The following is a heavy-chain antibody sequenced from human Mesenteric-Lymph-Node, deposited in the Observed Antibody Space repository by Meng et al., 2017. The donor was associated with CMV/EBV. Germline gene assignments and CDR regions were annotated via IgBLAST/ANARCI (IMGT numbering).Heavy chain of an antibody. D-gene: IGHD3-10*01. CDR1: YTFTSYD. V-gene: IGHV1-8*01. CDR2: MNHNSGNT. J-gene: IGHJ4*02. Sequence: YTFTSYDINWVRQATGQGLEWMGWMNHNSGNTGYAQKFQGRVTMNRNTSISTAYMELSSLRSEDTAVYYCASIPAIYGSGSYYNNPSTWGQGTLVTVSS. CDR3: ASIPAIYGSGSYYNNPST.